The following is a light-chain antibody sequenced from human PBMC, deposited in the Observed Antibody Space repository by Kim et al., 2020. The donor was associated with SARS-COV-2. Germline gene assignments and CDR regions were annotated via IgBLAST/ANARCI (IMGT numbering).Light chain of an antibody. V-gene: IGLV3-1*01. CDR1: KLGDKY. CDR2: QDS. CDR3: QAWDSSKAV. Sequence: VSPGQTASITCSGDKLGDKYACWYQQKPGQSPVLVIYQDSKRPSGIPERFSGSNSGNTATLTISGTQAMDEADYYCQAWDSSKAVFGGGTQMTVL. J-gene: IGLJ2*01.